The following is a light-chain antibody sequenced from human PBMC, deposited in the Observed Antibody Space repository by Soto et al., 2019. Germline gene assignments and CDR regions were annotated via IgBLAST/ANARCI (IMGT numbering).Light chain of an antibody. Sequence: EIVMTQSPATLSVSPGERATLSCRAGQSVSTNLAWYQQKPGQAPRLLIYGGTTGAAGIPARFSGIGSWTDFTLTFCSLQSEDPALYYCQHYNELPLPCGGGTKGDIK. V-gene: IGKV3-15*01. CDR3: QHYNELPLP. CDR2: GGT. J-gene: IGKJ4*01. CDR1: QSVSTN.